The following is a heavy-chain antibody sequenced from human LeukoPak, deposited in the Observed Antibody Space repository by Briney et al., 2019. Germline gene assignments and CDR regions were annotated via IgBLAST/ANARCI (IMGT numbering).Heavy chain of an antibody. V-gene: IGHV3-20*04. CDR2: INWNGGRT. D-gene: IGHD6-19*01. CDR3: ARGYSTGWYLSS. CDR1: GFTFDDYG. Sequence: GGSLRLSCAASGFTFDDYGMAWVRQAPGKGLEWVSGINWNGGRTSYADSVKGRFTISRDNATKSLYLQMNSLRAEDTALYYCARGYSTGWYLSSWGQGTLVTVSS. J-gene: IGHJ5*02.